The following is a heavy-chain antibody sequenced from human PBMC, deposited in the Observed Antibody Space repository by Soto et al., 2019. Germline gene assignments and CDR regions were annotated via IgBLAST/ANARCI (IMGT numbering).Heavy chain of an antibody. CDR2: INWNSGSI. CDR3: VKDESINWYSGHFRH. CDR1: GFTFDDYA. Sequence: GGSLRLSCAASGFTFDDYAMHWVRQVPGKGLEWVSGINWNSGSIGYADSVKGRFAISRDNAKNSLHLQMNSLRAEDTAFYYCVKDESINWYSGHFRHWGQGTLVTV. V-gene: IGHV3-9*01. D-gene: IGHD6-13*01. J-gene: IGHJ1*01.